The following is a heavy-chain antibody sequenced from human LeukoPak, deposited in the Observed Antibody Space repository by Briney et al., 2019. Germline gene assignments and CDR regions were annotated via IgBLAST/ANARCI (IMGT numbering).Heavy chain of an antibody. D-gene: IGHD4-23*01. Sequence: PSETLSLTCAVYGGSFSGYYWSWIRQPPGKGLEWIGEINHSGSTNYNPSLKSRVTISVDTSKNQFSLKLSSVTAADTAVYYCARRGGRLYGGMDLFDYWGQGTLVTVSS. CDR2: INHSGST. V-gene: IGHV4-34*01. CDR3: ARRGGRLYGGMDLFDY. J-gene: IGHJ4*02. CDR1: GGSFSGYY.